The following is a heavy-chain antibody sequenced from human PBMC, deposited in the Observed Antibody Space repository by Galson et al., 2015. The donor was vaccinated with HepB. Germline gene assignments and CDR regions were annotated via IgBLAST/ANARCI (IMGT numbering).Heavy chain of an antibody. Sequence: SLRLSCAASGFTFSSYAMSWVRQAPGKGLEWVPAISGSGGSTYYADSVKGRFTISRDNSKNTLYLQMNSLRAEDTAVYYCAKSHNHYQLLSHFDYWGQGTLVTVSS. D-gene: IGHD2-2*01. J-gene: IGHJ4*02. CDR1: GFTFSSYA. CDR3: AKSHNHYQLLSHFDY. V-gene: IGHV3-23*01. CDR2: ISGSGGST.